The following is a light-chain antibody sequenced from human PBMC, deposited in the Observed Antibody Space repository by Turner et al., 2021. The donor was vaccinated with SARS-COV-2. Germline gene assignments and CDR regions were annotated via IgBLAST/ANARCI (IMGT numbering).Light chain of an antibody. J-gene: IGLJ3*02. CDR2: DVN. CDR1: SGDIGLYGS. CDR3: ISYTGSDSWV. Sequence: QSALTQPASVSGSPGQSITISCSGSSGDIGLYGSVSWYRQVPGTAPTLIMFDVNNRPSGISDRFSGSKSANVASLTISGLQAEDEAVYFCISYTGSDSWVFGGGTKLTVL. V-gene: IGLV2-14*03.